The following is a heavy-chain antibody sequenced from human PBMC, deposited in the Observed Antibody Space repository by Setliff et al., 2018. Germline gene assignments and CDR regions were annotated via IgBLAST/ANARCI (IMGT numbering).Heavy chain of an antibody. CDR3: ARALSSGWYPGDWFDP. D-gene: IGHD6-19*01. CDR2: IYTSGST. Sequence: SETLSLTCTVSGGSISRGSYYWSWIRQPAGKGLEWIGRIYTSGSTNYNPSLKSQVTLSVDTSKHQFSLKLSSLTAADTAVYYCARALSSGWYPGDWFDPWGQGTLVTSPQ. V-gene: IGHV4-61*02. J-gene: IGHJ5*02. CDR1: GGSISRGSYY.